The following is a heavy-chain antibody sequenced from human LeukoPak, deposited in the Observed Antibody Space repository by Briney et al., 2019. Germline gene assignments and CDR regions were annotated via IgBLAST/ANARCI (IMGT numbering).Heavy chain of an antibody. Sequence: WMGAIIPIFGTANYAQKFQGRVTITADESTSTAYMELSSLRSEDTAVYYCALAYGDPEPNYWGQGTLVTVSS. J-gene: IGHJ4*02. CDR3: ALAYGDPEPNY. V-gene: IGHV1-69*01. CDR2: IIPIFGTA. D-gene: IGHD4-17*01.